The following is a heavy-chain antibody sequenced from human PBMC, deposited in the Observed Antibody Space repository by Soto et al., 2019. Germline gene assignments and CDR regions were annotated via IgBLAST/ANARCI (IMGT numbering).Heavy chain of an antibody. V-gene: IGHV3-15*01. D-gene: IGHD1-7*01. Sequence: GGSLRLSCAASGFTFSNAWMSWVRQAPGKGLEWVGRIKSKTDGGTTDYAAPVKGRFTISRDDSKNTLYLQMNSLKTEDTAVYYCTTCSNGFVCQTGTSKDAFDIWGQGTMVTVSS. CDR1: GFTFSNAW. CDR2: IKSKTDGGTT. CDR3: TTCSNGFVCQTGTSKDAFDI. J-gene: IGHJ3*02.